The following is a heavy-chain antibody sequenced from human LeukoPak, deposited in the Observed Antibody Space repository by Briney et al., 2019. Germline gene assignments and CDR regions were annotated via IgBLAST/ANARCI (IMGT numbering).Heavy chain of an antibody. CDR2: INHSGST. CDR1: GGSISSSSYY. J-gene: IGHJ4*02. Sequence: SETLSLTCTVSGGSISSSSYYWGWIRQPPGKGLEWIGEINHSGSTNYNPSLKSRVTISVDTSKNQFSLKLSSVTAADTAVYYCASLMITFGGVIVDYWGQGTLVTVSS. CDR3: ASLMITFGGVIVDY. D-gene: IGHD3-16*02. V-gene: IGHV4-39*07.